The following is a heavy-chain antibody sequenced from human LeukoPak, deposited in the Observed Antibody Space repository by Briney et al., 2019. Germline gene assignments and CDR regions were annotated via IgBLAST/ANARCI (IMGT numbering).Heavy chain of an antibody. J-gene: IGHJ3*02. CDR3: ARVNAGHVFVT. CDR1: GVPLSRVS. V-gene: IGHV3-48*02. Sequence: PGGSPRLSCAASGVPLSRVSMNSVRQAPGKGLEWVSYISSSGGTIYYADSARGRFTLSRDNAKNTLYMHMNTLRDEDAAVYFCARVNAGHVFVTCGQGTMVTVSS. CDR2: ISSSGGTI.